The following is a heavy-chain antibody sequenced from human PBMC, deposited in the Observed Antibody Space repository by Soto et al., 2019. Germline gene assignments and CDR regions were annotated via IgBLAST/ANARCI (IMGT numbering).Heavy chain of an antibody. CDR2: IYYTGTT. J-gene: IGHJ4*02. D-gene: IGHD6-13*01. CDR1: GGSISAGDYY. CDR3: ARGDSSSWLWVFDY. Sequence: LSLTCTVSGGSISAGDYYWNWIRQPPGKGLEWIGYIYYTGTTKYNPSLKSRVTISVDTSKNQFSLKLSSVTAADTAVYYCARGDSSSWLWVFDYWGQGTLVTVSS. V-gene: IGHV4-30-4*01.